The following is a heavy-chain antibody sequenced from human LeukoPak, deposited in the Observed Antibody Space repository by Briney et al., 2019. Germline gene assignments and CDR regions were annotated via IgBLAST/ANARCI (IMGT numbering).Heavy chain of an antibody. D-gene: IGHD2-15*01. V-gene: IGHV4-39*07. CDR2: IYSSGSP. CDR3: ARDPPGGIGEYFQH. Sequence: SETLSLTCTVSGASISNSEFYWGWIRQAPGKGLEWIGSIYSSGSPYYSPSFKSRATMSIDRSQNHFSLRLTSVTAADTAVYYCARDPPGGIGEYFQHWGQGTLVTVSS. J-gene: IGHJ1*01. CDR1: GASISNSEFY.